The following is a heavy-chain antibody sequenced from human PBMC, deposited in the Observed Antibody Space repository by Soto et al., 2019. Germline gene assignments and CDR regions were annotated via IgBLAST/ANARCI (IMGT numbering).Heavy chain of an antibody. Sequence: PGGSLRLSCAASGFIFENCDMSWVRQAPGKGLEWISSISGSGFKKYYADSVKGRFTISRDNSKSTVYLELNNLSAEDTAVYHCAKNQGVELVPLATVDWFDPWGQGSVVTVSS. V-gene: IGHV3-23*01. CDR2: ISGSGFKK. CDR1: GFIFENCD. D-gene: IGHD1-26*01. CDR3: AKNQGVELVPLATVDWFDP. J-gene: IGHJ5*02.